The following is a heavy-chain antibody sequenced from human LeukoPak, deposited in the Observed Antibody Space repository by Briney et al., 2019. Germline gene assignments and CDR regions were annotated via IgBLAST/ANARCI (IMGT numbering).Heavy chain of an antibody. CDR3: AIAKGISSTIPLGY. CDR2: INPNSGGT. Sequence: ASVKVSCKASGYTFTSYGISWVRQAPGQGLKWMGWINPNSGGTNYAQKFQGRFTMTRDTSISTAYMELSRLRSADTAVYYCAIAKGISSTIPLGYWGQGTLVTVSS. J-gene: IGHJ4*02. CDR1: GYTFTSYG. D-gene: IGHD2-2*01. V-gene: IGHV1-2*02.